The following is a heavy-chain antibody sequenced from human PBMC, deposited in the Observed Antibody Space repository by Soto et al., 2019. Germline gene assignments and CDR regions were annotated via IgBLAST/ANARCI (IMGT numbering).Heavy chain of an antibody. CDR1: GGTFSSYT. CDR3: ARFRGSYGMDV. CDR2: IIPILGIP. D-gene: IGHD3-10*01. J-gene: IGHJ6*02. V-gene: IGHV1-69*02. Sequence: QVQLVQSGAEVKKPGSSVKVSCKASGGTFSSYTISWVRQAPGQGLEWMGRIIPILGIPNYAQKFQGRVTXTXYKSTSTAYMELSSLRSEDTAVYYCARFRGSYGMDVWGQGTTVTVSS.